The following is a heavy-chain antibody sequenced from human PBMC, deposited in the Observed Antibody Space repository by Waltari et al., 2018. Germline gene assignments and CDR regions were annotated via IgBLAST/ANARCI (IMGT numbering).Heavy chain of an antibody. CDR3: ATSSRYSSSWYRGNWFDP. CDR1: GYTLTEFS. V-gene: IGHV1-24*01. CDR2: FDPEDGET. Sequence: QVQLVQSGAEVKTPGASVKVSCKVSGYTLTEFSMHWVRPAPGNGLEWMGGFDPEDGETIYAQKFQGRVTMTEDTSTDTAYMELSSLRSEDTAVYYCATSSRYSSSWYRGNWFDPWGQGTLVTVSS. D-gene: IGHD6-13*01. J-gene: IGHJ5*02.